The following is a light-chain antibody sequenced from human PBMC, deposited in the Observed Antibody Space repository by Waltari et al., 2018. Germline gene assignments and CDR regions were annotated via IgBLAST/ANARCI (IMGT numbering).Light chain of an antibody. Sequence: EIVMTQSPATLSVSPGERATLSCRASQSVTTNLPWYQQKPGQAPRLLIYGASTRATGIPARFSGSGSGTEFTLTISGTQSGDFAMYYCQQYNNWPPLFTFGPGTRVDFK. J-gene: IGKJ3*01. CDR2: GAS. V-gene: IGKV3-15*01. CDR1: QSVTTN. CDR3: QQYNNWPPLFT.